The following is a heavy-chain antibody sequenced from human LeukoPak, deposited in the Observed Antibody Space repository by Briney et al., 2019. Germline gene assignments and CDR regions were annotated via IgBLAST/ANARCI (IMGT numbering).Heavy chain of an antibody. D-gene: IGHD6-25*01. CDR1: GGSISSSSYY. J-gene: IGHJ6*03. Sequence: SETLSLTCTVSGGSISSSSYYWGWIRQPPGKGLEWIGSIYYSGSTYYNPSLKSRVTISVDTPKNQFSLKLRSVTAADTAVYYCARHGEDTAATIPYYYYYMDVWGKGTTVTISS. CDR2: IYYSGST. V-gene: IGHV4-39*01. CDR3: ARHGEDTAATIPYYYYYMDV.